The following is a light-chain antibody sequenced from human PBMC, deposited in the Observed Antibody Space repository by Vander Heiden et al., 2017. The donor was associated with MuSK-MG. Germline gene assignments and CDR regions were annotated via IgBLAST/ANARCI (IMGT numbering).Light chain of an antibody. V-gene: IGKV4-1*01. CDR1: QSVLYSSNNRNY. CDR3: QQYDSTPLT. CDR2: WAS. J-gene: IGKJ4*01. Sequence: ILMTQSPDSLAGSLGERATINCKSSQSVLYSSNNRNYLAWYQQKPGQPPKLLIYWASTRESGVPDRFSGSGSGTDFTLTISSLQAEDVAVYYCQQYDSTPLTFGGGTKVEIK.